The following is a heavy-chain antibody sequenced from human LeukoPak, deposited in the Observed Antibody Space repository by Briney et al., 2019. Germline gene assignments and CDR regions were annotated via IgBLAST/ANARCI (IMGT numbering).Heavy chain of an antibody. D-gene: IGHD3-16*02. Sequence: PTGGSLRLSCAASGFTFSAYAMTWFRQAPGKGLEWVSAISGSGGSTYYADSVKGRFTISRDNSKNTLYLQMNSLRAEDTAVYYCAYDYVWGSYPEYYFDYWGQGTLVTVSS. V-gene: IGHV3-23*01. CDR1: GFTFSAYA. J-gene: IGHJ4*02. CDR3: AYDYVWGSYPEYYFDY. CDR2: ISGSGGST.